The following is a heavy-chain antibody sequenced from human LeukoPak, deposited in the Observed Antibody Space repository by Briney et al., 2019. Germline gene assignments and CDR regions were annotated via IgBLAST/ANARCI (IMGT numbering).Heavy chain of an antibody. J-gene: IGHJ6*03. CDR2: ISAYNGNT. CDR3: ARVSGDYVYYYYYMDV. V-gene: IGHV1-18*01. Sequence: GASVKVSCKASGYTFTSYGISWVRQGPGQGLEWMGWISAYNGNTNYAQKLQGRVTMTTDTSTSTAYMELRSLRSDDTAVYYCARVSGDYVYYYYYMDVWGKGTTVTVSS. D-gene: IGHD4-17*01. CDR1: GYTFTSYG.